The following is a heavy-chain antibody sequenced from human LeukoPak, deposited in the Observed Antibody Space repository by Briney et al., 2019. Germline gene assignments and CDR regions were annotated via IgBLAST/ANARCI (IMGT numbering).Heavy chain of an antibody. CDR3: ARTVFPYFYDSSGFNNWFDP. D-gene: IGHD3-22*01. CDR1: GGSFSGYY. CDR2: IYASGST. J-gene: IGHJ5*02. V-gene: IGHV4-59*10. Sequence: SETLSLTCAVYGGSFSGYYWSWIRQPAGNGLEWIGRIYASGSTNYNPSLISRVTLSLDTSKNQFSLKLSSVTAADTAVYYCARTVFPYFYDSSGFNNWFDPWGQGTLVTVSS.